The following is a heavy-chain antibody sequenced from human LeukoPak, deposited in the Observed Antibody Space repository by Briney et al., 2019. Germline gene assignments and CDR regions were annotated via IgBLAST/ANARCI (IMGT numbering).Heavy chain of an antibody. CDR2: INPNSGDT. V-gene: IGHV1-2*02. J-gene: IGHJ6*02. D-gene: IGHD1-26*01. CDR3: ARLKWEPWYYYGMDV. Sequence: ASVKVSCKASGYTFTGYYMHWVRQAPGQGLEWMGWINPNSGDTNYAQKFQGRVTMTRDTSISTAYMELSRLRSDDTAVYYCARLKWEPWYYYGMDVWGQGTTVTVSS. CDR1: GYTFTGYY.